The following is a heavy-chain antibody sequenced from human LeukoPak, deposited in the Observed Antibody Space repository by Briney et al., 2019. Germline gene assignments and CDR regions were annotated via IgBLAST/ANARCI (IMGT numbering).Heavy chain of an antibody. Sequence: SETLSLTCAVSGYSISSGYYWGWIRQLPGKGLEWIGHIYHSGNTYYNPSLKSRVTISVDMSNNQFSLKLISVTAADTAEYYCARISYYYDDSGHPGYFDYWGQGTLVTVSS. J-gene: IGHJ4*02. CDR3: ARISYYYDDSGHPGYFDY. V-gene: IGHV4-38-2*01. CDR2: IYHSGNT. CDR1: GYSISSGYY. D-gene: IGHD3-22*01.